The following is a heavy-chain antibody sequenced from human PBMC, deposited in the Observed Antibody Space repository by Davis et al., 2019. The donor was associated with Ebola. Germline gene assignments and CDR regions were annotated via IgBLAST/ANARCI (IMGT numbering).Heavy chain of an antibody. CDR2: VHGGNGNT. CDR3: AGSIAVAGHYYYYGMDV. V-gene: IGHV1-3*01. D-gene: IGHD6-19*01. Sequence: ASVKVSCKASGFILTNYAIHWVRQAPGQRLEWMGWVHGGNGNTKYSQRFQGRVTITRDRSMSTAYMELSSLRSEDTAMYYCAGSIAVAGHYYYYGMDVWGQGTTVTVSS. J-gene: IGHJ6*02. CDR1: GFILTNYA.